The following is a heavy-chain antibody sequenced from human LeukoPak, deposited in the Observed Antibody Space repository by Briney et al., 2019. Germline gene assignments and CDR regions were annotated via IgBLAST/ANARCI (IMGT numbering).Heavy chain of an antibody. Sequence: GESLKVSCKASGYTFTGYYMHWVRQAPGQGLEWMGWINPNSGGTNYAQKFQGRVTMTRDTSISTAYMELSRLRSDDTAVYYCARVGLLTGYYFFDYWGQGTLVTVSS. V-gene: IGHV1-2*02. CDR1: GYTFTGYY. D-gene: IGHD3-9*01. CDR3: ARVGLLTGYYFFDY. CDR2: INPNSGGT. J-gene: IGHJ4*02.